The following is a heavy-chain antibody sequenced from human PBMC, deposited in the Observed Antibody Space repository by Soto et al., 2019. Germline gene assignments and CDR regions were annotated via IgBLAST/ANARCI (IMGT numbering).Heavy chain of an antibody. CDR2: MYHGGIT. CDR3: ARSKLNILDF. Sequence: SETLSLTCSVSGVSTSTYYWSWIRQPPGKGLEWIGYMYHGGITHYNPSLKSRVTISVDTSKNEFFLNLTSVTAVGTAVYYRARSKLNILDFWGQGTLVTVSS. J-gene: IGHJ4*02. CDR1: GVSTSTYY. D-gene: IGHD1-1*01. V-gene: IGHV4-59*01.